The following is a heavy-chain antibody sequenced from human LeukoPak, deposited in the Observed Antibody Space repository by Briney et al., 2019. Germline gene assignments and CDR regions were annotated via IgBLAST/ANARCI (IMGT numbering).Heavy chain of an antibody. V-gene: IGHV1-2*02. D-gene: IGHD3-3*01. Sequence: ASVKVSCKASGYTFTGHYMHWVRQAPGQGLEWMGWINPNSGGTNYAQKFQGRVTMTRDTSISTAYMELSRLRSDDTAVYYCARDPGRYDFWSGYYGYYFDYWGQRTLVTVSS. CDR1: GYTFTGHY. CDR3: ARDPGRYDFWSGYYGYYFDY. CDR2: INPNSGGT. J-gene: IGHJ4*02.